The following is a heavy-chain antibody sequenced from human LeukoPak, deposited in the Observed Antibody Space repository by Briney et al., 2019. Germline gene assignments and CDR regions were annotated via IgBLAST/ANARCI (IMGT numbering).Heavy chain of an antibody. V-gene: IGHV3-66*01. Sequence: PGGSLRLSCAASGFTVSSNYMSWVRQAPGKGLEWVSVIYSGGSTYYADSVKGRFTISRDNSKNTLYLQMNSLTAEDTAVYYCARDKIVGATHFDYWGQGTLVTVSS. J-gene: IGHJ4*02. CDR3: ARDKIVGATHFDY. CDR1: GFTVSSNY. CDR2: IYSGGST. D-gene: IGHD1-26*01.